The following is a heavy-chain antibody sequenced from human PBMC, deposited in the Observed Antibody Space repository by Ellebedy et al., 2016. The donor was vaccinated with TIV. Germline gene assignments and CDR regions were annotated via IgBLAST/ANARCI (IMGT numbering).Heavy chain of an antibody. Sequence: PGGSLRLSCAASGFTFSSYAMSWVRQAPGKGLEWVSTISSTGSRTYYADSVEGRFIISRDNSKQTLYLQMNSLRAEDTAVYYCAKGRGGGSDTSAPRYYFDYWGLGILVTVSS. CDR3: AKGRGGGSDTSAPRYYFDY. CDR2: ISSTGSRT. V-gene: IGHV3-23*01. D-gene: IGHD3-22*01. CDR1: GFTFSSYA. J-gene: IGHJ4*02.